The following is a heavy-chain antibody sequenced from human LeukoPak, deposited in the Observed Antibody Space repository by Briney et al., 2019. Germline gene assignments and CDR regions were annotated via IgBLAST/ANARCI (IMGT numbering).Heavy chain of an antibody. Sequence: GGSLRLSCAASGFILSSHGMSWVRQAPGKRLEWVSTVTSRGGTDYTDSVKGRFIISRDNSKNTLLLQMDSLRAEDTAIYYCVRGQGAHDNWFDPWGQGTLVTVAS. V-gene: IGHV3-23*01. CDR3: VRGQGAHDNWFDP. CDR1: GFILSSHG. CDR2: VTSRGGT. J-gene: IGHJ5*02. D-gene: IGHD4/OR15-4a*01.